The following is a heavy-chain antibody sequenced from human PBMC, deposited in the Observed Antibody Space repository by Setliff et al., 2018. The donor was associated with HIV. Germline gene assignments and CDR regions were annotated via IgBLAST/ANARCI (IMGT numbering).Heavy chain of an antibody. J-gene: IGHJ4*02. D-gene: IGHD3-22*01. CDR2: IYSGGST. V-gene: IGHV3-66*01. Sequence: GGSLRLSCEASGFTVRSNYMSWVRQAPGKGLEWVSVIYSGGSTYYADSVKGRFTISRGNSKNTLYLQMNSLRAEDTAVYYCARVSDSSGYYYEGYFDYWGQGTLVTVSS. CDR1: GFTVRSNY. CDR3: ARVSDSSGYYYEGYFDY.